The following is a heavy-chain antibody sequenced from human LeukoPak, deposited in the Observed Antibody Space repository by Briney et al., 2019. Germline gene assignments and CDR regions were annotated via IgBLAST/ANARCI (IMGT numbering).Heavy chain of an antibody. J-gene: IGHJ4*02. D-gene: IGHD4-17*01. V-gene: IGHV1-69*04. CDR3: ARHDYGDYFGY. Sequence: SVKVSCKASGGTFSSYAISWVRQAPGQGLEWMGRIIPIFGIANYAQKFQGRVTITADKSTSTAYMELSSLRSEDTAVYYCARHDYGDYFGYWGQGTLVTVSS. CDR1: GGTFSSYA. CDR2: IIPIFGIA.